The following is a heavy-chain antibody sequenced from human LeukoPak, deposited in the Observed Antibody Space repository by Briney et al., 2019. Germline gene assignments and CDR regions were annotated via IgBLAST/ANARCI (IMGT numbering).Heavy chain of an antibody. CDR2: IIPIFGTA. Sequence: SVKVSCKASGGTFSSYAISWVRQAPGQGLEWMGGIIPIFGTANYAQKFQGRVTITTDESTSTAYMELSSLRSEDTAVYYCTRWVVGATGGLSDYWGQGTLVTVSS. D-gene: IGHD1-26*01. CDR3: TRWVVGATGGLSDY. V-gene: IGHV1-69*05. CDR1: GGTFSSYA. J-gene: IGHJ4*02.